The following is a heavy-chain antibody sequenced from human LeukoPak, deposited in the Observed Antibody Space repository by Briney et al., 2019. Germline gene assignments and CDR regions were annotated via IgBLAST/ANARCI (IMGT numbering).Heavy chain of an antibody. J-gene: IGHJ4*02. CDR2: INHSGST. D-gene: IGHD6-19*01. CDR1: GGSFSGYY. Sequence: SETPSLTCAVYGGSFSGYYWSWIRQPPGKGLEWIGEINHSGSTNYNPSLKSRVTISVDTSKNQFSLKLSSVTAADTAVYYCARAASVRGWYVAYWGQGTLVTVSS. CDR3: ARAASVRGWYVAY. V-gene: IGHV4-34*01.